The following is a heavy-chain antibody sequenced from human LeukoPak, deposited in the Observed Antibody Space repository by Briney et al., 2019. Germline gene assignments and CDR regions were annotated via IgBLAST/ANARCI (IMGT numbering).Heavy chain of an antibody. CDR1: GGSISSSSYY. Sequence: SETLSLTCTVSGGSISSSSYYWGWIRQPPGKGLEWIGSIYYSGSTYYNPSLKSRVTISVDTSKNQFSLKLSSVTAADTAVYYCARLLGYCSGGSCYSDYWGQGTPVTVSS. CDR3: ARLLGYCSGGSCYSDY. CDR2: IYYSGST. J-gene: IGHJ4*02. V-gene: IGHV4-39*01. D-gene: IGHD2-15*01.